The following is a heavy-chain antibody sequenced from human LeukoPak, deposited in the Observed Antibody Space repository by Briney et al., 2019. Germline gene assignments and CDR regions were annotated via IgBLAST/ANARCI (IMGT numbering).Heavy chain of an antibody. J-gene: IGHJ4*02. D-gene: IGHD4-23*01. Sequence: GGSLRLSCAASGFTFSSYSMNWVRQAPGKGLEWVSSISSSSSYIYYADSVKGRFTISRDNAKNSLYLQMNSLRAEDTAVYYCARKTTVVTPAFDYWGQGTLVTVSS. CDR3: ARKTTVVTPAFDY. CDR2: ISSSSSYI. CDR1: GFTFSSYS. V-gene: IGHV3-21*01.